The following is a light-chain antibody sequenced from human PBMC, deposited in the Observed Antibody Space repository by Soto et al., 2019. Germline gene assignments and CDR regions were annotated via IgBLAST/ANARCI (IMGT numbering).Light chain of an antibody. V-gene: IGLV4-69*01. CDR3: QTWGTGIQV. J-gene: IGLJ2*01. CDR1: SGHSSYA. CDR2: LNSDGSH. Sequence: QSVLTQSPSAAAYLGASVELTCTLSSGHSSYAIAWHQQQPEKGPRYLMKLNSDGSHSKGDGIPDRFSGSSSGAERYLTISSLQSEDEADFYCQTWGTGIQVFGGGTKLTVL.